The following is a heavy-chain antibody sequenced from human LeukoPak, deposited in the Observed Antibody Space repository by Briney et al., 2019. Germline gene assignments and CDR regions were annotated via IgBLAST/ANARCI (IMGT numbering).Heavy chain of an antibody. D-gene: IGHD3-9*01. CDR2: IFYSGST. Sequence: SETLSLTCTVSGGSVSSGRYCWSWIRQPPGKGLEWIGYIFYSGSTNYNPSLKSRVTISGDTSKNQFSLKLSSVTAADTAVYYRARAYYDILTGYYYFDYWGQGTLVTVSS. CDR3: ARAYYDILTGYYYFDY. V-gene: IGHV4-61*01. CDR1: GGSVSSGRYC. J-gene: IGHJ4*02.